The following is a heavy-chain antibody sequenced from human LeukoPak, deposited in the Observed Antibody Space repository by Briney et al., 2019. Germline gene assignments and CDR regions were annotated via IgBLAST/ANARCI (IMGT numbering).Heavy chain of an antibody. CDR1: GYSFTSYW. CDR3: ARHGLYRGYSGYPSSDY. CDR2: IYPGDSDT. Sequence: GESLKISCKGSGYSFTSYWIGWVRQMPGKGLEWMGIIYPGDSDTRYSPSFQGLVTIPADKSISTAYLQWSSLKASDTAMYYCARHGLYRGYSGYPSSDYWGQGILVTVSS. V-gene: IGHV5-51*01. J-gene: IGHJ4*02. D-gene: IGHD5-12*01.